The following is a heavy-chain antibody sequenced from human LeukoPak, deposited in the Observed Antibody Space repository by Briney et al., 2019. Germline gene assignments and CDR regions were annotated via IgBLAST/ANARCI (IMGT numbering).Heavy chain of an antibody. CDR2: MNPNSGHT. J-gene: IGHJ6*02. V-gene: IGHV1-8*01. Sequence: AASVKVSCKASGYTFTNYDINWVRQATGQGLEWMGWMNPNSGHTGYAQKLQGRVTMTRNTSISTAYMELNSLRSEDTAVYYCARGVTTIPYYYYYYGMDVWGQGTTVTVSS. D-gene: IGHD5-12*01. CDR1: GYTFTNYD. CDR3: ARGVTTIPYYYYYYGMDV.